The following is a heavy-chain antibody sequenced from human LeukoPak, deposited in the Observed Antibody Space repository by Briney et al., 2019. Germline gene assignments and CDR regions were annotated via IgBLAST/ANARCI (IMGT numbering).Heavy chain of an antibody. Sequence: PGGSLRLSCAASGFTFSNYWMSWVRQAPGKGLEWVSYISSSGSTIYYADSVKGRFTISRDNAKKSLYLQMNSLRAEDTAVYYCARPQPRGDYYGMDVWGQGTTVTVSS. V-gene: IGHV3-11*01. CDR2: ISSSGSTI. D-gene: IGHD3-10*01. CDR1: GFTFSNYW. J-gene: IGHJ6*02. CDR3: ARPQPRGDYYGMDV.